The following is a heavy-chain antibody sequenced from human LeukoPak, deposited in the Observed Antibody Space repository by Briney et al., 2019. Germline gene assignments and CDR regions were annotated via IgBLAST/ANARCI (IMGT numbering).Heavy chain of an antibody. CDR3: ARGPIVVVPADFYYYYYGMDV. D-gene: IGHD2-2*01. V-gene: IGHV3-53*01. J-gene: IGHJ6*02. Sequence: QPGGFLRLSCAASGFTVSSNYMSWVRQAPGKGLEWVSVIYSGGSTYYADSVKGRFTISRDNSKNTLYLQMNSLRAEDTAVYYCARGPIVVVPADFYYYYYGMDVWGQGTTVTVSS. CDR2: IYSGGST. CDR1: GFTVSSNY.